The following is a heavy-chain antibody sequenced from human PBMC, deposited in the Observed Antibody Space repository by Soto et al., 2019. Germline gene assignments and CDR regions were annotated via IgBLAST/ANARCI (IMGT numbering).Heavy chain of an antibody. CDR1: GGSVSSGSYY. V-gene: IGHV4-61*01. Sequence: VQLQESGPGLVKPSETLSLTCTVSGGSVSSGSYYWSWIRQPPGKGLEWIGYIYYSGSTNYNPSLKSRVTISVDTSKNQFSLKLSSVTAADTAVYYCARESVVTADNWFDPWGQGTLVTSPQ. CDR2: IYYSGST. D-gene: IGHD2-21*02. CDR3: ARESVVTADNWFDP. J-gene: IGHJ5*02.